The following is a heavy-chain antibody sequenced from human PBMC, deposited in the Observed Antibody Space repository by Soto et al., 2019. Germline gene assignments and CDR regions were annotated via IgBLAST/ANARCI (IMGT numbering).Heavy chain of an antibody. CDR2: MYNAGRT. CDR3: TREAGY. D-gene: IGHD6-25*01. Sequence: SETLSLTCTVSGGSISSYYLSWIRQHPGKGLEWIGYMYNAGRTEYNPSLKSRVSISVDTPKNQFSLKVMSVTVADTAVYYCTREAGYWGQGILVTVSS. J-gene: IGHJ4*02. V-gene: IGHV4-59*12. CDR1: GGSISSYY.